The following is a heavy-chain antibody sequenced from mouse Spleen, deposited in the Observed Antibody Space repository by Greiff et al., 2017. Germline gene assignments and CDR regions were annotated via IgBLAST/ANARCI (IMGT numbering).Heavy chain of an antibody. CDR1: GYAFTNYL. CDR3: ARSVTGFDY. Sequence: QVQLQQSGAELVRPGTSVKVSCKASGYAFTNYLIEWVKQRPGQGLEWIGVINPGSGGTNYNEKFKGKATLTADKSSSTAYMQLSSLTSEDSAVYFCARSVTGFDYWGQGTTLTVSS. V-gene: IGHV1-54*01. CDR2: INPGSGGT. J-gene: IGHJ2*01. D-gene: IGHD2-13*01.